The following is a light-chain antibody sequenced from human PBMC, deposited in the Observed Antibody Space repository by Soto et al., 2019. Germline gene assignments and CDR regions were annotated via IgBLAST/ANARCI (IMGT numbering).Light chain of an antibody. J-gene: IGKJ5*01. Sequence: DIQLTQSPSFLSASVGDSVTITSRAIQGISNYLAWVHQKPGRAPKLLIYGASTLQSGVPARFSGSGSGTDFTLTISNLQPEDFATYYCQQLNAYPLTFGQGTRLEIK. CDR2: GAS. CDR3: QQLNAYPLT. CDR1: QGISNY. V-gene: IGKV1-9*01.